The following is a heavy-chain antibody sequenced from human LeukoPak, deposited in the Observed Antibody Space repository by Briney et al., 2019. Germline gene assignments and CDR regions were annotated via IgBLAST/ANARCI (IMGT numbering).Heavy chain of an antibody. J-gene: IGHJ5*02. CDR1: GGSINNYY. V-gene: IGHV4-59*01. D-gene: IGHD3-10*01. Sequence: SETLSLTCTVSGGSINNYYWSWIRQPPGKGLEWIGYIYYSGSTNYNPSLKSRVTISVDTSKNQFSLKLSFVTAADTAVYYCARGRSMVRGMSWFDPWGRGTLVTVSS. CDR2: IYYSGST. CDR3: ARGRSMVRGMSWFDP.